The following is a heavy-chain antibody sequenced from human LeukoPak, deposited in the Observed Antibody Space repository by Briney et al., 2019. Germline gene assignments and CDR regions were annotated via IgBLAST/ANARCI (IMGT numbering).Heavy chain of an antibody. J-gene: IGHJ3*02. CDR2: INPNSGGT. Sequence: ASVKASCKASGYTFTGYYMHWVRQAPGQGLEWMGWINPNSGGTNYAQKFQGRVTMTRDTSISTAYMELSRLRSDDTAVYYCARGAYPGYYDSSGPTTAFDIWGQGTMVTVSS. CDR3: ARGAYPGYYDSSGPTTAFDI. V-gene: IGHV1-2*02. D-gene: IGHD3-22*01. CDR1: GYTFTGYY.